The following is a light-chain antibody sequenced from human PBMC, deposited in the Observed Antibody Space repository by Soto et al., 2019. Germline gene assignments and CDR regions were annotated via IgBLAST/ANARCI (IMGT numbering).Light chain of an antibody. CDR3: GTWDSTVSAVV. CDR1: RSNIGRNY. V-gene: IGLV1-51*01. J-gene: IGLJ3*02. Sequence: QSVLTQPPSMSAAPGQKVTISCSGSRSNIGRNYVSWYQQLPGTAPKLLLYDNYKRPSGIPDRFSGSKSGTSATLGITGLQTGDEADYYCGTWDSTVSAVVVGGGTKVTVL. CDR2: DNY.